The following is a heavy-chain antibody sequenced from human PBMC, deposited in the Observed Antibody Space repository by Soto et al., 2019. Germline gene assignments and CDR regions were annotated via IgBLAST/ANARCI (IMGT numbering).Heavy chain of an antibody. Sequence: GGSLRLSCAASGFTFSRSAMTWVRQAPEKGLEWVATISGNGVKTYYADSVKGRSTISRDNSKNTLSLQMNSLRVEDTATYYSTKDQRWEVPHYSDYWGRGILVTV. V-gene: IGHV3-23*01. CDR2: ISGNGVKT. CDR3: TKDQRWEVPHYSDY. D-gene: IGHD1-26*01. CDR1: GFTFSRSA. J-gene: IGHJ4*02.